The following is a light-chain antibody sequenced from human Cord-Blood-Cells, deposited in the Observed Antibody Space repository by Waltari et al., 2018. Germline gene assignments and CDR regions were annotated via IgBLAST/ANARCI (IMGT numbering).Light chain of an antibody. CDR1: QSLLHSNGYNY. CDR2: LGS. CDR3: MQALQTPWT. V-gene: IGKV2-28*01. J-gene: IGKJ1*01. Sequence: DFVMPQSPLSLPVTPGEQASIHSRSSQSLLHSNGYNYLDWYLQTPGQSPQLLIYLGSNRASGVPDRFSGSGSGTDFTLKISRVEAEDVGVYYCMQALQTPWTFGQGTKVEIK.